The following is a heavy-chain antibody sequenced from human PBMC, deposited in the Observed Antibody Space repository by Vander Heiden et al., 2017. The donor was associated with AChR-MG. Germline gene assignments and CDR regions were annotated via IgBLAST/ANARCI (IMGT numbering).Heavy chain of an antibody. CDR1: GGPFSSYA. CDR2: IIPIFGTA. J-gene: IGHJ6*02. V-gene: IGHV1-69*06. D-gene: IGHD2-2*02. Sequence: QVQLVQSGAEVKKPGSSVKVSCKASGGPFSSYAISWVRQAPGQGLEWMGGIIPIFGTANYAQKFQGRVTITADKSTSTAYMELSSLRSEDTAVYYCASCSSTSCYTPYYYYYGMDVWGQGTTVTVSS. CDR3: ASCSSTSCYTPYYYYYGMDV.